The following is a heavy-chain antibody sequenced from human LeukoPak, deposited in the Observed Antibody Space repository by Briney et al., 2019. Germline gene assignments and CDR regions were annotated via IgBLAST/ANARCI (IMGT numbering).Heavy chain of an antibody. CDR2: MNPNSGNS. Sequence: ASVNVSCKASGYTFTSYDISWVRQATGQGLEWMGWMNPNSGNSGFAQKFQGRVAMTRNTSISTAYMELSSLRSEDTTVYYCARGEFGVLDYWGQGTLVTVSS. J-gene: IGHJ4*02. D-gene: IGHD3-3*01. CDR1: GYTFTSYD. V-gene: IGHV1-8*01. CDR3: ARGEFGVLDY.